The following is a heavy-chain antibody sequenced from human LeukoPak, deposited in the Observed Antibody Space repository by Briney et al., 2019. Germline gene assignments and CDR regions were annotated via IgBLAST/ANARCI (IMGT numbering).Heavy chain of an antibody. CDR2: IYYSGST. Sequence: PSETLSLTCTVSGGSISSSSYYWGWIRQPPGKGLEWIGSIYYSGSTYYNPSLKSRVTISVDTSKNQFSLKLSSVTAADTAVYYCARHRRAPSAAGTFYYYMDVWGKGTTVTISS. J-gene: IGHJ6*03. D-gene: IGHD6-13*01. V-gene: IGHV4-39*01. CDR3: ARHRRAPSAAGTFYYYMDV. CDR1: GGSISSSSYY.